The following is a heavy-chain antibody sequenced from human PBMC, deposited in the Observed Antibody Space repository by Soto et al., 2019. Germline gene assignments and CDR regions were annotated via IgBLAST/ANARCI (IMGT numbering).Heavy chain of an antibody. CDR2: ISWNSGSI. J-gene: IGHJ4*02. CDR1: GFTFDDYA. CDR3: AKDMGAAAVAGYYFDY. V-gene: IGHV3-9*01. Sequence: GGSLRLSCAASGFTFDDYAMHWVRQAPGKGLEWVSGISWNSGSIGYADSVKGRFTISRDNAKNSLYLQMNSLRAEDTALYYCAKDMGAAAVAGYYFDYWGQGTLVTVSS. D-gene: IGHD6-19*01.